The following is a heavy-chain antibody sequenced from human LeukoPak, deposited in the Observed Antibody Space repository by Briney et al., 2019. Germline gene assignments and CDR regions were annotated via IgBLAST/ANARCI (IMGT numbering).Heavy chain of an antibody. Sequence: PSETLSLTCTVSGGSISSYYWSWIRQHPGKGLEWIAYIYYSGSTNYNPSLKSRVTISVDTPKNQFSLKLSSVTAADTAVYYCARTRDSGSSDIWGQGTMVTVSS. D-gene: IGHD3-10*01. V-gene: IGHV4-59*01. CDR3: ARTRDSGSSDI. CDR2: IYYSGST. CDR1: GGSISSYY. J-gene: IGHJ3*02.